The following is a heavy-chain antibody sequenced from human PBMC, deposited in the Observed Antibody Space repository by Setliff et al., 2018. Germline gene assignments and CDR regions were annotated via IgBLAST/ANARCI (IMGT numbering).Heavy chain of an antibody. CDR3: ARGRMRGSCSGPSCTYDPFDI. Sequence: PSETLSLTCTVYGGSFSDYYRGWIRQPPGKGLEWIGSIYHSGSSYYNSSLRSRVTISVDTSKNQFSLILRSVTAADTAVYYCARGRMRGSCSGPSCTYDPFDIWGQGTPVTVSS. V-gene: IGHV4-34*01. CDR2: IYHSGSS. CDR1: GGSFSDYY. D-gene: IGHD2-2*01. J-gene: IGHJ3*02.